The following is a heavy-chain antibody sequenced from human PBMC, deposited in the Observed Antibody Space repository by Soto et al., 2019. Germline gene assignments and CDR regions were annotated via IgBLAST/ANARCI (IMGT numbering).Heavy chain of an antibody. CDR2: IYYSGST. V-gene: IGHV4-30-4*08. D-gene: IGHD3-22*01. Sequence: QVQLQESGPGLVKPSQTLSLTCTVSGGSISSGGYYWSWIRQHPGKGLEWIGYIYYSGSTYYNPSLKSRVTISVDTTKNQFALKLSSVTAADTAVYYFASGRSGYYGRYFDYWGQGTLGTVSS. CDR1: GGSISSGGYY. J-gene: IGHJ4*02. CDR3: ASGRSGYYGRYFDY.